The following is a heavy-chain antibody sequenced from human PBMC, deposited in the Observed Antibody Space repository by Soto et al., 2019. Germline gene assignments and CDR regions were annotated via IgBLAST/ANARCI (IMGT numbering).Heavy chain of an antibody. CDR2: ISSSSSYI. J-gene: IGHJ4*02. Sequence: EVQLVESGGGLVKPGGSLRLSCAASGFTFSSYSMNWVRQAPGKGLEWVSSISSSSSYIYYADSVKGRFTISRDNAKNSLYLQMNSLRAGDTAVYYCARDRNYYDSSGYYGYWGQGTLVTVSS. CDR3: ARDRNYYDSSGYYGY. CDR1: GFTFSSYS. V-gene: IGHV3-21*01. D-gene: IGHD3-22*01.